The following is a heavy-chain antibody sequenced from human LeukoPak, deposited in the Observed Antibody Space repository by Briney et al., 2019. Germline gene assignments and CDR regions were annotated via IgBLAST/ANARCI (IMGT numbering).Heavy chain of an antibody. Sequence: PGGSLRLSCAASGFTFSSYEMNWVRQAPGKGLEWVANIKQDGSEKYYVDSVKGRFTISRDNAKNSLYLQMNSLRAEDTAVHYCARVGRYSYGYYPSYWGQGTLVTVSS. CDR1: GFTFSSYE. CDR3: ARVGRYSYGYYPSY. J-gene: IGHJ4*02. V-gene: IGHV3-7*01. CDR2: IKQDGSEK. D-gene: IGHD5-18*01.